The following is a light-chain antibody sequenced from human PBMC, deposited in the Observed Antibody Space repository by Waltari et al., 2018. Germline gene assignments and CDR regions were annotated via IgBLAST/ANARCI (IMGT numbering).Light chain of an antibody. J-gene: IGKJ1*01. CDR2: WAS. CDR3: QQYYSRRT. Sequence: DIVMHQSPDSLAVSLGVRVTITCKSSQSLLSNFNDKNYLAWYQQKPGQPPKLLFYWASTRHSGVPDRFSGCGSATDFTLTISSLQAEDVAVYYCQQYYSRRTFGQGTRVEIK. V-gene: IGKV4-1*01. CDR1: QSLLSNFNDKNY.